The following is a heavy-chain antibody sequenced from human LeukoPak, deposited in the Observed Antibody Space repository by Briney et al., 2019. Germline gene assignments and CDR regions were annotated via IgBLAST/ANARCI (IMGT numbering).Heavy chain of an antibody. CDR3: ANEVRPNDY. CDR2: IDISGGST. D-gene: IGHD4/OR15-4a*01. V-gene: IGHV3-23*01. Sequence: GGSLRLSCAVSGFTFNSHAMCWVRQAPGKGLEWVSSIDISGGSTYYADSVKGRFTISRDNSKNTLYLQMNSLRGEDTALYFCANEVRPNDYWGQGTLVTVSS. CDR1: GFTFNSHA. J-gene: IGHJ4*02.